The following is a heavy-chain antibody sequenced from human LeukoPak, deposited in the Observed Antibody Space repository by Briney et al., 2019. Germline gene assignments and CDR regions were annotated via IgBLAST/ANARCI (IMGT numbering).Heavy chain of an antibody. V-gene: IGHV3-74*01. CDR3: ARDYGTGWYYFDY. J-gene: IGHJ4*02. CDR2: ISSDGSST. CDR1: GFTFSSYW. D-gene: IGHD6-19*01. Sequence: GGSLRLSCTGSGFTFSSYWMHWVRRVPGKGLVWVSCISSDGSSTTSADSVKGRLTISRDNAKNTLYLQMNSLRAEDTAVYYCARDYGTGWYYFDYWGQGTLVTVSS.